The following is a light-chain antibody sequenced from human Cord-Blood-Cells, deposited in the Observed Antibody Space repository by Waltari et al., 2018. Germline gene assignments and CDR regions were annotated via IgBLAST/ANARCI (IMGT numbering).Light chain of an antibody. CDR2: DAS. V-gene: IGKV1-33*01. CDR3: QQYDNLRLFT. CDR1: QDISNY. J-gene: IGKJ3*01. Sequence: DIQMTPSPSSLSASAGDRVTITCQASQDISNYLNWYQQKPGKAPKLLIYDASNLETGVPSRFSGSGSGTDFTFTISSLQPEDIATYYCQQYDNLRLFTFGPGTKVDIK.